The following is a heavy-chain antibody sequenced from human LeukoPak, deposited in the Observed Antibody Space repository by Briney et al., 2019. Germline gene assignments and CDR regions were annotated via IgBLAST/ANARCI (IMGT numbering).Heavy chain of an antibody. V-gene: IGHV4-39*01. J-gene: IGHJ4*02. Sequence: SETLSLTCTVSGGSISSSSYYWGWIRQPPGKGLEWIGSIYYSGSTYYNPSLKSRVTISVDTSKNQFSLKLSSVTAADTAVYYCARLVSSSWYPDYWGQGTLVTVSS. CDR2: IYYSGST. CDR1: GGSISSSSYY. D-gene: IGHD6-13*01. CDR3: ARLVSSSWYPDY.